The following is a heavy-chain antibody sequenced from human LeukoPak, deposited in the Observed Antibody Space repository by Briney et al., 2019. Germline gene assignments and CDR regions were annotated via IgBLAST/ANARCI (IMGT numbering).Heavy chain of an antibody. V-gene: IGHV3-21*01. CDR1: GFTFSSYS. Sequence: GGSLRLSCAASGFTFSSYSMNWVRQAPGKGLERFSSISSSSSYIYYADSVKGRFTISRDNAKNSLYLQMNSLRAEDTAVYYCARELPRSVLPAALDYWGQGTLVTVSS. J-gene: IGHJ4*02. CDR2: ISSSSSYI. CDR3: ARELPRSVLPAALDY. D-gene: IGHD2-2*01.